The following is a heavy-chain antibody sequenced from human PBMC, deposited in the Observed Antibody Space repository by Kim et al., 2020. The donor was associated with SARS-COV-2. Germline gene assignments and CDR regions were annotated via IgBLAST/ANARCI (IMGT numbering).Heavy chain of an antibody. D-gene: IGHD2-8*01. CDR3: ARLPQPVLFGDWFDP. J-gene: IGHJ5*02. Sequence: SETLSLTCALYGGSFSGYYWSWIRQPPGKGLEWIGEINHSGSTNYNPSLKSRVTISVDTSKNQFSLKLSSVTAADTAVYYCARLPQPVLFGDWFDPWGQGTLVTVSS. CDR1: GGSFSGYY. V-gene: IGHV4-34*01. CDR2: INHSGST.